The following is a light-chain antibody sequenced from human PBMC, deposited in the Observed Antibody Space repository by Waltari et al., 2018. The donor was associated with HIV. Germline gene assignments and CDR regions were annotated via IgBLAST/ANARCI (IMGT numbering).Light chain of an antibody. Sequence: QSALTQPASVSGSPGQSLTITCTGTNRNICFFNLVSWYQQYPGKAPQLIIYGVTSRPPGVSNRFSGSKSGNTASLTISGLQTDDEAEYYCNSYSSDDTVVFGGGTKLTVL. CDR3: NSYSSDDTVV. V-gene: IGLV2-14*01. J-gene: IGLJ2*01. CDR2: GVT. CDR1: NRNICFFNL.